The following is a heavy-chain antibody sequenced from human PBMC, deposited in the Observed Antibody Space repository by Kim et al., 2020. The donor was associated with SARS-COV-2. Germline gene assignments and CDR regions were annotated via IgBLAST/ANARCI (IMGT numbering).Heavy chain of an antibody. D-gene: IGHD6-13*01. V-gene: IGHV1-69*13. Sequence: SVKVSCKASGGTFSSYAISWVRQAPGQGLEWMGGIIPIFGTANYAQKFQGRVTITADESTSTAYMELSSLRSEDTAVYYCARDASYSSSWFDYWGQGTLVTVSS. CDR2: IIPIFGTA. CDR1: GGTFSSYA. J-gene: IGHJ4*02. CDR3: ARDASYSSSWFDY.